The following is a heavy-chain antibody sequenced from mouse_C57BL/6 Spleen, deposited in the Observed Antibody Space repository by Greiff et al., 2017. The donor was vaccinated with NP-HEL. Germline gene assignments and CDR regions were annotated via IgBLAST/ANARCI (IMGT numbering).Heavy chain of an antibody. CDR2: INPNNGGT. CDR1: GYTFTDYY. CDR3: ARSSYEDYYAMDY. V-gene: IGHV1-26*01. J-gene: IGHJ4*01. D-gene: IGHD3-2*02. Sequence: VQLQQSGPELVKPGASVKISCKASGYTFTDYYMNWVKQSHGKSLEWIGDINPNNGGTSYNQKFKGKATLTVDKSSSTAYMELRSLTSEDSAVYYCARSSYEDYYAMDYWGQGTSVTVSS.